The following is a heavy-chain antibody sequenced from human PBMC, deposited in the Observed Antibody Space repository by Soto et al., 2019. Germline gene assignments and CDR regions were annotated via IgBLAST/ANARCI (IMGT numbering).Heavy chain of an antibody. CDR1: GFTFSSFG. D-gene: IGHD2-8*01. CDR3: AKGAHRRQMLSWFDS. V-gene: IGHV3-30*18. Sequence: QVQLVESGGGVVQPGRSLRLSCTASGFTFSSFGIHWVRQAPGKGLEWVTIIAYDGSDKYYAASVKGRFTISRDNSKNKVYLEMNSVIGDDTAVYYCAKGAHRRQMLSWFDSWGQGTLVTVSS. J-gene: IGHJ5*01. CDR2: IAYDGSDK.